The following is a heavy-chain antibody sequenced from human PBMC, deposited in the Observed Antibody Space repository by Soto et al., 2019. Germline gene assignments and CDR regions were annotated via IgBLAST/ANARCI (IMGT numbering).Heavy chain of an antibody. D-gene: IGHD3-3*01. Sequence: GGSLRLSCAASGFTFSSYAMSWVRQAPGKGLEWVSAISGSGGSTYYADSVKGRFTISRDNSKNTLYLQMYSLRAEDTAVYYCAKIGYYDFWSGPYQNYGMDVWGQGTTVTVSS. V-gene: IGHV3-23*01. CDR1: GFTFSSYA. CDR3: AKIGYYDFWSGPYQNYGMDV. CDR2: ISGSGGST. J-gene: IGHJ6*02.